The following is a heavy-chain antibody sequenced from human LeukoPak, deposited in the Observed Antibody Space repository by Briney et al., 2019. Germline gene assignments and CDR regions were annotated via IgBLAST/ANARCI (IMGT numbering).Heavy chain of an antibody. CDR2: VYRGGST. Sequence: GGSLRLSCGASGFTVSSNYMSWVRRAPRRGLEWVSVVYRGGSTYYADSVKGRVTISRDNSKNTLDLQMNSLRAEDTAVSYCARDSYYDFWSGYSLVVLDAFDIWGQGTMVTVSS. CDR1: GFTVSSNY. CDR3: ARDSYYDFWSGYSLVVLDAFDI. V-gene: IGHV3-53*01. J-gene: IGHJ3*02. D-gene: IGHD3-3*01.